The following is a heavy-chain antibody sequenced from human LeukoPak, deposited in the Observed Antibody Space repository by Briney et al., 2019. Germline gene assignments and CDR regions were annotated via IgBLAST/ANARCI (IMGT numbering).Heavy chain of an antibody. D-gene: IGHD1-26*01. CDR1: GYTLTDYY. CDR2: INPNSGGT. V-gene: IGHV1-2*02. J-gene: IGHJ4*02. CDR3: ARAGPFYSGNYLGF. Sequence: ASVKVSCKASGYTLTDYYMHWVRQAPGQGLEWMGWINPNSGGTNYAQKFQGRVTMTRDTSISTAYMELSRLTSDDTAVYYCARAGPFYSGNYLGFWGQGTLVTVSS.